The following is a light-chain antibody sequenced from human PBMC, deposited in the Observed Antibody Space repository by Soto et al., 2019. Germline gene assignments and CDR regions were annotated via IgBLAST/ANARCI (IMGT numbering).Light chain of an antibody. CDR3: QQSYSTPRT. V-gene: IGKV1-39*01. CDR2: AAS. Sequence: DIQMTQPPSSLSASVGDRVTITCRASQSISSYLNWYQQKPGKAPKLLIYAASSLQSGVPSRFSGSGSGTDFTLTISSLQPEDFATYYCQQSYSTPRTVGQGTKLEIK. CDR1: QSISSY. J-gene: IGKJ2*01.